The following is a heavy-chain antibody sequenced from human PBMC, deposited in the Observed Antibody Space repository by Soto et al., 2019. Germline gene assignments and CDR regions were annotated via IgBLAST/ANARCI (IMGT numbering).Heavy chain of an antibody. CDR3: VRALFSSTGIDY. Sequence: EVQLVESGGGLVQPGGSLRLSCVASGFTFSSHWMHWVRQAPGKGLVWVSRVDLDWSVTHYADSVKGRFTISRDNAKNTMYLKMNSLRAEDTVVYYCVRALFSSTGIDYWGQGTLVTVSS. D-gene: IGHD2-2*01. V-gene: IGHV3-74*01. CDR1: GFTFSSHW. CDR2: VDLDWSVT. J-gene: IGHJ4*02.